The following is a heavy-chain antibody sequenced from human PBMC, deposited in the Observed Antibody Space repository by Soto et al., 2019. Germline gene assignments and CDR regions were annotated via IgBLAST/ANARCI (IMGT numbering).Heavy chain of an antibody. CDR3: ATSRSFDY. CDR1: GFTFSSYW. V-gene: IGHV3-74*01. J-gene: IGHJ4*02. Sequence: EVQLVESGGGLVQPGGSLRLSCAASGFTFSSYWMHWVRQLPGKGLMWVSGINSDGSSTNSADSVKGRFTISRDNAKNTLYLQMNSLLPEDTALYYCATSRSFDYWGQGTPVTVSS. CDR2: INSDGSST.